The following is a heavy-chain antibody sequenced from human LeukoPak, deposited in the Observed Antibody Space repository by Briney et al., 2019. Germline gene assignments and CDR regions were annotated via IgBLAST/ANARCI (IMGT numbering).Heavy chain of an antibody. CDR2: ISFNGSKK. CDR1: GFIFSNYA. J-gene: IGHJ4*02. V-gene: IGHV3-30*03. Sequence: AGRSLRLSCAASGFIFSNYAIHWVRQTPGKGLECVAVISFNGSKKYYADFVKGRFTISRDNAKNTLYLGMNSLRAEDTAVYYCARGSSGGTFGYWGQGTLVTVSS. D-gene: IGHD3-3*02. CDR3: ARGSSGGTFGY.